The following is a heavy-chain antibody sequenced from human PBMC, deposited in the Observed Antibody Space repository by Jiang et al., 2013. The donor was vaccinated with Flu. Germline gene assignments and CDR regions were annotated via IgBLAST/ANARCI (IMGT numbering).Heavy chain of an antibody. CDR2: INWNSNNV. V-gene: IGHV3-9*02. D-gene: IGHD3-10*01. CDR3: AKDMARGLNTMFYGMDV. J-gene: IGHJ6*02. CDR1: GFTSGDYA. Sequence: QPGRSLRLSCAASGFTSGDYAMHWVRQAPGKGLEWVSGINWNSNNVGYADSVKGRFTISRDSAKNALYLQMNSLRAEDTALYYCAKDMARGLNTMFYGMDVWGQGTTVIVSS.